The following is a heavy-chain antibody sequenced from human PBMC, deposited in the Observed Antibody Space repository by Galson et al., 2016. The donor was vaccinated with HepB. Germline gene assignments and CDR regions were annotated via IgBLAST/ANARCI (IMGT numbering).Heavy chain of an antibody. CDR1: GFTFSSYG. D-gene: IGHD3-10*01. V-gene: IGHV3-30*18. J-gene: IGHJ1*01. Sequence: SLRLSCAASGFTFSSYGMHWVRQAPGQGLEWVAIISYDGTNKYYADSVKGRFSISRDNSKNTLYLQMNSLRVDDTAVYYCAKDGELLWLGDVFGHFQQWGQGTLVAVSS. CDR2: ISYDGTNK. CDR3: AKDGELLWLGDVFGHFQQ.